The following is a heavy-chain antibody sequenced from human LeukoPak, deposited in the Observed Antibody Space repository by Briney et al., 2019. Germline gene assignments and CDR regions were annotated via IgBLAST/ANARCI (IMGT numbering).Heavy chain of an antibody. V-gene: IGHV1-3*01. CDR2: INAGNDNT. J-gene: IGHJ5*02. CDR1: GYTFTSYA. Sequence: ASVKVSCKASGYTFTSYAMHWVRQAPGQRLEWMGWINAGNDNTKYSQKFQGIVTITRDTSASTAYMELSSLRSEDTAVYYCARDLGYCTGGTCYPNWFDPWGQGTLVTVSS. D-gene: IGHD2-15*01. CDR3: ARDLGYCTGGTCYPNWFDP.